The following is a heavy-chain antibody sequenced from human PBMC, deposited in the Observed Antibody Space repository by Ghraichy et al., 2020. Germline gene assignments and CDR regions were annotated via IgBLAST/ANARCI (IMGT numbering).Heavy chain of an antibody. CDR3: ARGRSGHFDF. J-gene: IGHJ4*02. CDR2: THYRSSWYI. Sequence: SQTLSLTCAISGDTVSNDRSTWSWIRQSPSRGLEWLGRTHYRSSWYIHYAASVDGRITIAPDTSKNEVSLQLNSVTPEDSAVYYCARGRSGHFDFWGQGTPVTVSS. V-gene: IGHV6-1*01. CDR1: GDTVSNDRST. D-gene: IGHD6-19*01.